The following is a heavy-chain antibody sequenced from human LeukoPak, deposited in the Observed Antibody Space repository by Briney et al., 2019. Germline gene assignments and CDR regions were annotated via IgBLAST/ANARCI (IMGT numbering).Heavy chain of an antibody. Sequence: GGSLRLSCAASGFSFSTYWMHWVRQAPGKGLVWVSRIDSDGTTVTYADSVKGRFTISRDNAKNTLDLQMNSLRAEDTAVYYCARKAVAGTFAFDMWGQGTMVTVSS. CDR2: IDSDGTTV. J-gene: IGHJ3*02. CDR3: ARKAVAGTFAFDM. V-gene: IGHV3-74*01. D-gene: IGHD6-19*01. CDR1: GFSFSTYW.